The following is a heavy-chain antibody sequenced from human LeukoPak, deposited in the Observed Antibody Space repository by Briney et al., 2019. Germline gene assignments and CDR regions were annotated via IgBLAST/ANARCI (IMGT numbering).Heavy chain of an antibody. CDR1: GFTFSSYA. D-gene: IGHD2-8*01. Sequence: GGSLRLSCAASGFTFSSYAMHWVRQAPGKGLEWVAVISYDGSNKYYADSVKGRFTISRDNSKNTLYLQMNSLRAEDTAVYYCARGHIVLMVYGSSDYWGQGTLVTVSS. V-gene: IGHV3-30*04. J-gene: IGHJ4*02. CDR3: ARGHIVLMVYGSSDY. CDR2: ISYDGSNK.